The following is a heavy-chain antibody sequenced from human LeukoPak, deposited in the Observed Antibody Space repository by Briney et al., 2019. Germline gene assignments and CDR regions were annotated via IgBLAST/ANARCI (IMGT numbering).Heavy chain of an antibody. CDR2: VNPNSGDT. J-gene: IGHJ3*02. D-gene: IGHD2-2*01. CDR3: AREQMGYCSSTSCYDYDAFDI. V-gene: IGHV1-2*02. Sequence: GASVKVSCKASGYTFTGYYLHWVRQAPGQGLEWMGCVNPNSGDTNYAQKLQGRVTMTTDTSTSTAYMELRSLRSGDTAVYYCAREQMGYCSSTSCYDYDAFDIWGQGTMVTVSS. CDR1: GYTFTGYY.